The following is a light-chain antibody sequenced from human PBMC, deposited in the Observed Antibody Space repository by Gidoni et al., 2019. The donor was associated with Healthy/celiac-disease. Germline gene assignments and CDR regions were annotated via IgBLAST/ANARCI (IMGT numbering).Light chain of an antibody. CDR1: QSISSW. V-gene: IGKV1-5*03. Sequence: DIQMTQSPSTLSASVGDRVTITCRASQSISSWLAWYQQKPGKAPKLLIYKASSLESGVPSRFSGSGSGTEFTLTISSLQPDDCATYYCQQYNSYSGTFXXXTKLEIK. J-gene: IGKJ2*01. CDR2: KAS. CDR3: QQYNSYSGT.